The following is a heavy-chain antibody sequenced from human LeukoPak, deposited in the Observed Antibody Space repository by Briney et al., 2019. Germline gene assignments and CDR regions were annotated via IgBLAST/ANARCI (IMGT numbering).Heavy chain of an antibody. J-gene: IGHJ4*02. CDR2: IKQDGSEK. CDR3: ATLPPTAHLHSYPFDY. D-gene: IGHD5-18*01. Sequence: GGSLRLSCAASGFTFSSYWMSWVRQAPGKGLEWVANIKQDGSEKYYVDSVKGRFTISRDNAKNSLYLQMNSLRAEDTAVYYCATLPPTAHLHSYPFDYWGQGTLVTVSS. CDR1: GFTFSSYW. V-gene: IGHV3-7*01.